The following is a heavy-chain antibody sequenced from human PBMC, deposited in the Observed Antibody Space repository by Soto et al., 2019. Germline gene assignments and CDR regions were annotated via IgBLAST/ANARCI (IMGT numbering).Heavy chain of an antibody. V-gene: IGHV3-7*04. CDR1: GFTFSSYW. CDR3: ARAVGYFDWLLSFDY. Sequence: GGSLRLSCAASGFTFSSYWMSWVRQAPGKGLEWVANIKQHGSEKYYVDSVKGRFTISRDNAKNSLYLQMNSLRAEDTAVYYCARAVGYFDWLLSFDYWGQGTLVTVSS. J-gene: IGHJ4*02. D-gene: IGHD3-9*01. CDR2: IKQHGSEK.